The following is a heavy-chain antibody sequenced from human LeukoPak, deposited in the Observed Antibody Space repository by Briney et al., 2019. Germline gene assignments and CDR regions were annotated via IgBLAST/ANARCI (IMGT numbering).Heavy chain of an antibody. CDR2: IYYSGST. D-gene: IGHD6-19*01. V-gene: IGHV4-59*08. CDR1: GGSISSYY. CDR3: ARGGRRSSGLY. Sequence: SETLSLTCTVSGGSISSYYWSWVRQPPGKGLEWIGYIYYSGSTNYNPSLKSRVTISVDTSKNQFSLKLSSVTAADTAVYYCARGGRRSSGLYWGQGTLVTVSS. J-gene: IGHJ4*02.